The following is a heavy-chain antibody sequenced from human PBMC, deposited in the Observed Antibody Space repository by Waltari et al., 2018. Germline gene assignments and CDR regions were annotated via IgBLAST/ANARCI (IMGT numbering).Heavy chain of an antibody. V-gene: IGHV1-2*02. Sequence: QVQVVQSGAEVKKPGASVRVSCQASGYTFPGSYMHWVRQVPGQGLEWMGWINPNSGDTNYAQKFQDRVTMTSDTSIDTAYMELRRLRSDDTAVYYCARERGRSEWYGVDYWGQGTLVTVSS. CDR1: GYTFPGSY. CDR3: ARERGRSEWYGVDY. CDR2: INPNSGDT. J-gene: IGHJ4*02. D-gene: IGHD3-10*01.